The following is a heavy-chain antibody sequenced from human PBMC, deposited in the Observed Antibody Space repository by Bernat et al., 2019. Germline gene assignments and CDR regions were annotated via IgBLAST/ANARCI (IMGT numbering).Heavy chain of an antibody. D-gene: IGHD6-13*01. CDR2: ISYDGSNK. V-gene: IGHV3-30*18. CDR1: GFTFSSYG. CDR3: ANGGSSWYDP. Sequence: QVQLVESGGGVVQPGRSLRLSCAASGFTFSSYGMHWVRLAPGKGLEWVAVISYDGSNKYYADSVKGRFTISRDNSKNTLYLQMNSLRAEDTAVYYCANGGSSWYDPWGQGTLVTVSS. J-gene: IGHJ5*02.